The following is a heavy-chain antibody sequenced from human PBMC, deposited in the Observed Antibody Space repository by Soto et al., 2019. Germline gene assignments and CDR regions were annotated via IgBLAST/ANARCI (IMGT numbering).Heavy chain of an antibody. D-gene: IGHD2-2*01. CDR1: GGSISSGGYS. CDR2: MYHSGST. Sequence: QLQLQESGSGLVKPSQTLSLTCAVSGGSISSGGYSWSWIRQPPGKGLEWIGYMYHSGSTYYNPSXKXXVTISIDRSKNQFSLKLSSVTAADTAVYCARVPDYWGQGILVTVSS. CDR3: ARVPDY. J-gene: IGHJ4*02. V-gene: IGHV4-30-2*01.